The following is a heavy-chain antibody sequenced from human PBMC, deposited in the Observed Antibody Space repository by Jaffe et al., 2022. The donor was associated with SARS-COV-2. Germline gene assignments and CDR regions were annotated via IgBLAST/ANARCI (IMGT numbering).Heavy chain of an antibody. CDR1: GFTFSSYA. V-gene: IGHV3-64*01. CDR3: ARAVVVPAALDY. Sequence: EVQLVESGGGLVQPGGSLRLSCAASGFTFSSYAMHWVRQAPGKGLEYVSAISSNGGSTYYANSVKGRFTISRDNSKNTLYLQMGSLRAEDMAVYYCARAVVVPAALDYWGQGTLVTVSS. D-gene: IGHD2-2*01. J-gene: IGHJ4*02. CDR2: ISSNGGST.